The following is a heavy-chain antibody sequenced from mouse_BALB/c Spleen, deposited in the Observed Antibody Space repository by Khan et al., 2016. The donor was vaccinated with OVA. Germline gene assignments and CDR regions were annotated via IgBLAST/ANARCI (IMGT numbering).Heavy chain of an antibody. CDR3: TRSGWAAFAY. Sequence: QVQLQQPGAELVKPGASVKLSCKASGYTFISYYMYWVKQRPGLGLEWIGGINPSDGGTNFNEKFKSKATLTVDKSSSTAYMQLSSLTSEDSVVDYCTRSGWAAFAYWGQGTLVTVSA. V-gene: IGHV1S81*02. D-gene: IGHD1-1*02. CDR1: GYTFISYY. CDR2: INPSDGGT. J-gene: IGHJ3*01.